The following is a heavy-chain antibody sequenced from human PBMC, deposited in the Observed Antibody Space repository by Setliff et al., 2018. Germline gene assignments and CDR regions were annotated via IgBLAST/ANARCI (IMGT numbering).Heavy chain of an antibody. J-gene: IGHJ3*02. CDR2: IYSSGST. CDR3: ARHGSSGKFDASDI. CDR1: GRSVSRDSDF. Sequence: NPSETLSLTCTVSGRSVSRDSDFWNWIRRSAGNKLEWIGHIYSSGSTEYNPSLKSRVTMSIDSSKNQLSLKLSSVTAADSAIYYCARHGSSGKFDASDIWGQGTMVTVSS. D-gene: IGHD3-10*01. V-gene: IGHV4-61*09.